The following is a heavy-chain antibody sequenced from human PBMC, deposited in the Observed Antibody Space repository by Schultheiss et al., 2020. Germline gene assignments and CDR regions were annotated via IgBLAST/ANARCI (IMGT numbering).Heavy chain of an antibody. CDR2: IYYSGST. J-gene: IGHJ4*02. CDR3: ARDVSTIL. V-gene: IGHV4-39*02. CDR1: GGSISSSSYY. Sequence: SETLSLTCTVSGGSISSSSYYWGWIRQPPGKGLEWIGSIYYSGSTYYNPSLKSRVTISVDTSKNQFSLKLSSVTAADTAVYYCARDVSTILGGQGTLVTVSS. D-gene: IGHD5/OR15-5a*01.